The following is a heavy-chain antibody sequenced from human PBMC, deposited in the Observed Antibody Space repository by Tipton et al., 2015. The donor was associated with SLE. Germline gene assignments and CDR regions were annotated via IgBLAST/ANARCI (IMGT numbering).Heavy chain of an antibody. D-gene: IGHD3-3*01. V-gene: IGHV4-59*01. CDR3: ARDPWRDWSGEGALLDMDV. CDR1: GGSMITYY. J-gene: IGHJ6*03. CDR2: VYHSWST. Sequence: GLVKPSETLSLTCSVSGGSMITYYWSWVRQRPGKGLEWIGYVYHSWSTNYNPSLRDRATISVDPSKNQFSLKLNSVTAADTAVYYCARDPWRDWSGEGALLDMDVWGKGTTVTVSS.